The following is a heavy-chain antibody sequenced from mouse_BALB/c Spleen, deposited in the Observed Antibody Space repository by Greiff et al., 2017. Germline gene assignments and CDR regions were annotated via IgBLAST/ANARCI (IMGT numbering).Heavy chain of an antibody. CDR3: ARCPYGYRDAMDY. CDR2: INPSSGYT. Sequence: QVQLQQSAAELARPGASVKMSCKASGYTFTSYTMHWVKQRPGQGLEWIGYINPSSGYTEYNQKFKDKTTLTADKSSSTAYMQLSSLTSEDSAVYYCARCPYGYRDAMDYWGQGTSVTVSS. V-gene: IGHV1-4*02. CDR1: GYTFTSYT. D-gene: IGHD1-2*01. J-gene: IGHJ4*01.